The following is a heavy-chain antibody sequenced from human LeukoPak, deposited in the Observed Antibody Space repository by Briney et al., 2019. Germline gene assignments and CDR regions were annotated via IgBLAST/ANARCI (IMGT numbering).Heavy chain of an antibody. J-gene: IGHJ6*02. CDR3: ARVAVAGTGEYYYYYGMDV. CDR2: MNPNSGNT. Sequence: EASVKVSRKASGYTFTSYDINWVRQATGQGLEWMGWMNPNSGNTGYAQKFQGRVTMTRNTSISTAYMELSSLRSEDTAVYYCARVAVAGTGEYYYYYGMDVWGQGTTVTVSS. D-gene: IGHD6-19*01. V-gene: IGHV1-8*01. CDR1: GYTFTSYD.